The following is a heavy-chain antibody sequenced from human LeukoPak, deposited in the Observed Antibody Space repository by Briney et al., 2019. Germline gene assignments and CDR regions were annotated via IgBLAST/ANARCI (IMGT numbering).Heavy chain of an antibody. Sequence: ASVKVSCKASGGTFSGYAISWGRQAPGQGLEWMGRIIPILGIANYAQKFQGRVTITADKSTSTAYMELSSLRSEDTAVYYCARAAASYYYDSSGYYLDYWGQGTLVTVSS. CDR2: IIPILGIA. J-gene: IGHJ4*02. V-gene: IGHV1-69*04. CDR1: GGTFSGYA. D-gene: IGHD3-22*01. CDR3: ARAAASYYYDSSGYYLDY.